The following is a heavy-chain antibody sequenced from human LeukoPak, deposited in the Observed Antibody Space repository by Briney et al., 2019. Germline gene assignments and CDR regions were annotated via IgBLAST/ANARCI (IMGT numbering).Heavy chain of an antibody. CDR2: ISSSSSYI. V-gene: IGHV3-21*01. J-gene: IGHJ4*02. CDR1: GFTFSSYW. Sequence: GGSLRLSRAASGFTFSSYWMHWVRQGPGKGLEWVSCISSSSSYIYYADSVKGRFTTSRDNAKNSLYLQMNSLRAEDTAVYYCARDLRSSGYYAFDYWGQGTLVTVSS. CDR3: ARDLRSSGYYAFDY. D-gene: IGHD3-22*01.